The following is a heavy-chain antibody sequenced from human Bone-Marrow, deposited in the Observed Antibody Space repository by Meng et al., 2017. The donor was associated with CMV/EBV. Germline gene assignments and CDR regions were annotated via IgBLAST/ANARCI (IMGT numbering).Heavy chain of an antibody. Sequence: GGSLRLSCAASGFTFSDYYMSWIRQAPGKGLEWVAIISYDGSNKYYADSVKGRFTISRDNSKNTLYLQMNSRRAEDTAVYYCAKDLGFYDFWDDYSTVYTMDVWGQGTSVTVSS. CDR1: GFTFSDYY. D-gene: IGHD3-3*01. V-gene: IGHV3-30*18. CDR3: AKDLGFYDFWDDYSTVYTMDV. CDR2: ISYDGSNK. J-gene: IGHJ6*02.